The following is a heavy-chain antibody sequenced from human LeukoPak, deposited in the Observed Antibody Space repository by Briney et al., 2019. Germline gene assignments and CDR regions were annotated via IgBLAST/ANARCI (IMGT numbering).Heavy chain of an antibody. J-gene: IGHJ5*02. CDR3: AGWYDSNGYA. Sequence: GGSLRLSCAASGFTFSTYPMSWVRQAPGKGLDWVSAISDSGGNKQYADSVKGRFTISRDNSKNTLYLQMNNLRVEDTAVYYCAGWYDSNGYAWGQGTLVTVSS. CDR1: GFTFSTYP. V-gene: IGHV3-23*01. CDR2: ISDSGGNK. D-gene: IGHD3-22*01.